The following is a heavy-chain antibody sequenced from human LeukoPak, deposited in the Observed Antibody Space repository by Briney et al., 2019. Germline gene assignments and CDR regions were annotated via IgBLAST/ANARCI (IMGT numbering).Heavy chain of an antibody. J-gene: IGHJ4*02. V-gene: IGHV1-46*01. D-gene: IGHD3-16*02. Sequence: ASVKVSCKASGYTFTGYYIHWVRQAPGQGLEWMGIINPSGGSTSYAQKFQGRVTMTRDTSTTTVYIELSSLRSEDTAVYYCARDIPYEVTFGGVTVMGSFVLDYWGQGTLVTVSS. CDR2: INPSGGST. CDR3: ARDIPYEVTFGGVTVMGSFVLDY. CDR1: GYTFTGYY.